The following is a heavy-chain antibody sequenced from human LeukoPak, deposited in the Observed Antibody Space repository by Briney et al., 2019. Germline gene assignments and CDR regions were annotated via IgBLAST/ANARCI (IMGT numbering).Heavy chain of an antibody. D-gene: IGHD3-9*01. CDR2: ISITSSYT. Sequence: KTGGSLRLSCAASGFTFSDYYMSWIRQAPGKGLEWVSYISITSSYTNYADSVKGRFTISRDNAKNSLYLQMNSLRAEDTAVYYCARDTYDILTGYYKWAFDIWGQGTMVTVSS. V-gene: IGHV3-11*06. CDR3: ARDTYDILTGYYKWAFDI. CDR1: GFTFSDYY. J-gene: IGHJ3*02.